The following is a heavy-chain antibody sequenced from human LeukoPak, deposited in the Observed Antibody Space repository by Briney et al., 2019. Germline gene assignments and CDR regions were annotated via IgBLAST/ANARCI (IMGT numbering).Heavy chain of an antibody. D-gene: IGHD2-8*02. Sequence: GGSLRLSCTASRFTFSSFWMNWVRQAPGKGLEWVANIKQDGSQKYHVDSVKGRFTISRDNAKNSLYLQMNSLRAEDTAIYYCATYRQVLLPFESWGQGTLVTVSS. CDR3: ATYRQVLLPFES. J-gene: IGHJ4*02. CDR2: IKQDGSQK. V-gene: IGHV3-7*03. CDR1: RFTFSSFW.